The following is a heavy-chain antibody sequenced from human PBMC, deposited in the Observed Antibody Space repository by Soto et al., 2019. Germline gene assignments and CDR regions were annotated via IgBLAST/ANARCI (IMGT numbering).Heavy chain of an antibody. Sequence: SETLSLTCDVSGGSIDNSHSFWGWVRQPPGRGLEFLGSVYYSGGTYYNPSLKSRVTISVDKSKNQFSLKLSSVTAADTAVYYCASKKIAARRGGWFDPWGQGTLVTVSS. CDR1: GGSIDNSHSF. V-gene: IGHV4-39*07. J-gene: IGHJ5*02. D-gene: IGHD6-6*01. CDR3: ASKKIAARRGGWFDP. CDR2: VYYSGGT.